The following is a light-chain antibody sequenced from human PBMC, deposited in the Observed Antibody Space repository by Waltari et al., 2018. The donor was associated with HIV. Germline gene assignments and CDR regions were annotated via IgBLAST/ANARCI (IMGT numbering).Light chain of an antibody. V-gene: IGLV2-14*03. CDR3: SSYTSRATPYV. J-gene: IGLJ1*01. CDR1: SSDVGGYNF. Sequence: QSALTQPASVSGSPGQSIAISCTGTSSDVGGYNFVSCYQQHPGKAPKLIIIDVNSRPAWVSDRFSGSKSGNTASLTISGLQAEDEADYFCSSYTSRATPYVFGTATKVTV. CDR2: DVN.